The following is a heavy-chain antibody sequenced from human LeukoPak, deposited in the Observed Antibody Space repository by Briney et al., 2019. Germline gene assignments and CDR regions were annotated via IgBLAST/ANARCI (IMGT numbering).Heavy chain of an antibody. CDR2: IYYSGST. V-gene: IGHV4-30-4*01. D-gene: IGHD5-24*01. CDR1: GGSIRSADYY. Sequence: PLQTLSLTCTVSGGSIRSADYYWSWIRQPPGKGLEWIGYIYYSGSTYYSPSLKSRVTISVDMSTNQVSLRLTSVTAADTAVYFCARVHRDGYSYLYHYFDYWGQGTLVTVSA. J-gene: IGHJ4*02. CDR3: ARVHRDGYSYLYHYFDY.